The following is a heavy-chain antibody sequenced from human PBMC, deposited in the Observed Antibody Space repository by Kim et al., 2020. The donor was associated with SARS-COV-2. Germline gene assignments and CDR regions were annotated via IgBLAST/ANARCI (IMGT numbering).Heavy chain of an antibody. CDR1: GYTFTGYY. V-gene: IGHV1-2*02. CDR2: INPNSGGT. D-gene: IGHD3-22*01. CDR3: ATTYYYDSSGYAIVYYYYGMDV. J-gene: IGHJ6*02. Sequence: ASVKVSCKASGYTFTGYYMHWVRQAPGQGLEWMGWINPNSGGTNYAQKFQGRVTMTRDTSISTAYMELSRLRSDDTAVYYCATTYYYDSSGYAIVYYYYGMDVWGQGTTVTVSS.